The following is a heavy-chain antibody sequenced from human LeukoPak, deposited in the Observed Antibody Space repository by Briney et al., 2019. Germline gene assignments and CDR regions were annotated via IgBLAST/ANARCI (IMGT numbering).Heavy chain of an antibody. CDR1: GFTFSTYS. V-gene: IGHV3-21*01. CDR3: ARDLVVDLSTAAEDY. J-gene: IGHJ4*02. Sequence: PGGSLRLSCAASGFTFSTYSMNWVRQAPGKGLEWVSSISSSSSYIYYADSVKGRFTISRDNAKNSLFLQMNSLRAEDTAVYYCARDLVVDLSTAAEDYWGQGTLVTVSS. CDR2: ISSSSSYI. D-gene: IGHD6-13*01.